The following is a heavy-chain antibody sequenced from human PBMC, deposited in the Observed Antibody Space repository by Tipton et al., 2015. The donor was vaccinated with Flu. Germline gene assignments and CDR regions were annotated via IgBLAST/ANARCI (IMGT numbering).Heavy chain of an antibody. Sequence: LRLSCTVSGGSISSYYWSWIRQPPGKGLEWIVYIYYSGSTNYNPSLKSRVTISVDTSKNQFSLKLSSVTAADTAVYYCARGRGIAAAGPCDYWGQGTLVTVSS. CDR1: GGSISSYY. V-gene: IGHV4-59*01. CDR2: IYYSGST. D-gene: IGHD6-13*01. J-gene: IGHJ4*02. CDR3: ARGRGIAAAGPCDY.